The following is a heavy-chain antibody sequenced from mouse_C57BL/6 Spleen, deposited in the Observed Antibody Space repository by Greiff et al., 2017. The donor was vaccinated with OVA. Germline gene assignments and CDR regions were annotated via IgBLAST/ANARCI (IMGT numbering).Heavy chain of an antibody. J-gene: IGHJ4*01. V-gene: IGHV5-9-1*02. CDR2: ISSGGDYI. CDR1: GFTFSSYA. Sequence: EVQLVESGDGLVKPGGSLKLSCAASGFTFSSYAMSWVRQTPEKRLEWVAYISSGGDYIYYADTVKGRFTISRDDARNTLYLQMSSLKSEDTAMYYCTRYDYDGGAMDYWGQGTSVTVSS. CDR3: TRYDYDGGAMDY. D-gene: IGHD2-4*01.